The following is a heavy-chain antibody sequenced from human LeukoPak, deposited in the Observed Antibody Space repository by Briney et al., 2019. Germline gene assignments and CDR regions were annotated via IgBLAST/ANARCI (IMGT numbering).Heavy chain of an antibody. CDR3: ATMTTVTMYSYYFDS. CDR1: GGSITTNNYY. J-gene: IGHJ4*02. V-gene: IGHV4-39*07. CDR2: ISYSGST. D-gene: IGHD4-11*01. Sequence: SETLSLTCTVSGGSITTNNYYWGWIRQPPGKGLEWIGMISYSGSTNYNPSLKSRVTISLDTSKNQFSLSLRSVTAADTAVYSCATMTTVTMYSYYFDSWGRGTLVTVS.